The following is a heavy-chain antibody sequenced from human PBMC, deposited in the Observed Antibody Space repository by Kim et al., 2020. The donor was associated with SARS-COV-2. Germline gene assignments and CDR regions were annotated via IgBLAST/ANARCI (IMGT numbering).Heavy chain of an antibody. J-gene: IGHJ4*02. V-gene: IGHV3-9*01. CDR2: ISWNSGSI. Sequence: GGSLRLSCAASGFTFDDYAMHWVRQAPGKGLEWVSGISWNSGSIGYADSVKGRFTISRDNAKNSLYLQMNSLRAEDTALYYCAKGLGGEMATIDYWGQGTLVTVSS. D-gene: IGHD3-16*01. CDR3: AKGLGGEMATIDY. CDR1: GFTFDDYA.